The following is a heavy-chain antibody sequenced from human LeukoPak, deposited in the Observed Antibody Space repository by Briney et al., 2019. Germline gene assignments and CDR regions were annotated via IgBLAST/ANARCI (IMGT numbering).Heavy chain of an antibody. CDR3: ARAPPYCSGGSCYLSGMDV. CDR2: ISAYNGNT. J-gene: IGHJ6*02. CDR1: GYTFTNYG. Sequence: ASVKVSCKASGYTFTNYGISWVRQAPGQGLEWMGWISAYNGNTNYAQKFQGRVTITADESTSTAYMELSSLRSEDTAVYYCARAPPYCSGGSCYLSGMDVWGQGTTVTVSS. D-gene: IGHD2-15*01. V-gene: IGHV1-18*01.